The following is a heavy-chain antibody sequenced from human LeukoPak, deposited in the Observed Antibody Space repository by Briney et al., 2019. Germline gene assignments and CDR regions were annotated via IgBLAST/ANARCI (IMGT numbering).Heavy chain of an antibody. J-gene: IGHJ5*02. Sequence: SETLSLTCTVSGGSISSSSYYWGWIRQPPGKGLEWIGSIYYSGSTYYNPSLKSRVTISVDTSKNQFSLKLSSVTAADTAVYYCASHFWSGSNWFDPWGQGTLVTVSS. CDR3: ASHFWSGSNWFDP. V-gene: IGHV4-39*01. CDR2: IYYSGST. CDR1: GGSISSSSYY. D-gene: IGHD3-3*01.